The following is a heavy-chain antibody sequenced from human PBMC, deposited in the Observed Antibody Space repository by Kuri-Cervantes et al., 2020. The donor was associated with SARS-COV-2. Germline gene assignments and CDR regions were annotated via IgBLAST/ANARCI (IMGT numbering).Heavy chain of an antibody. J-gene: IGHJ5*02. Sequence: SETLSLTCSVSGGSISSGDYYWSWIRQPPGKGLEWIGYISFSGDTYSSPPLKSRLTISVDTSKNQFSLKLSSVTAADTAVYYCARAVTSIFGVPTNWFDPWGQGTLVTVSS. V-gene: IGHV4-30-4*02. CDR2: ISFSGDT. D-gene: IGHD3-3*01. CDR3: ARAVTSIFGVPTNWFDP. CDR1: GGSISSGDYY.